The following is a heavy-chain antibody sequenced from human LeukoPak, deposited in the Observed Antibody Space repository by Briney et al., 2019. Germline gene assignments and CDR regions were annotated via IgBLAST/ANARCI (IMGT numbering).Heavy chain of an antibody. D-gene: IGHD3-9*01. CDR3: ARFQYYDILTGYYGAFDI. V-gene: IGHV1-18*01. J-gene: IGHJ3*02. Sequence: GASVKVSCKASGYTFTSYGISWVRQAPGQGLEWMGWISAYNGNTKYAQKLQGRVTMTTDTSTSTAYMELRSLRSDDTAVYYCARFQYYDILTGYYGAFDIWGQGAMVTVSS. CDR1: GYTFTSYG. CDR2: ISAYNGNT.